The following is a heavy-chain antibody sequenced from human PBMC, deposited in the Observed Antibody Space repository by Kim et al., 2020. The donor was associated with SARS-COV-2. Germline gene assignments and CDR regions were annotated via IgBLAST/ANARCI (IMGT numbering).Heavy chain of an antibody. CDR2: VSSGATST. J-gene: IGHJ4*02. CDR3: VKGRGSIYRYFDY. CDR1: GFTFSDYA. D-gene: IGHD2-15*01. V-gene: IGHV3-23*01. Sequence: GGSLRLSCGASGFTFSDYAMSWVRQAPGKGLQWVSTVSSGATSTYYADSVKGRFTISRDNSKNSLYMQMNSLRAEDTALYYCVKGRGSIYRYFDYWGQGTLGTVSS.